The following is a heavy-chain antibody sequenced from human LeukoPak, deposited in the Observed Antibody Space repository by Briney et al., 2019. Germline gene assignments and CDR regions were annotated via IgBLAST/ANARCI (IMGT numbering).Heavy chain of an antibody. CDR3: ARGPMTVGASPFDY. CDR1: GESFSGYY. V-gene: IGHV4-34*01. CDR2: INHSGST. J-gene: IGHJ4*02. Sequence: SETLSLTCAVYGESFSGYYWSWIRQPPGKGLERIGEINHSGSTNYNPSLKSRVTISVDTSKNQFSLKLTSVTAADTAVYYCARGPMTVGASPFDYWGQGTLVTVSS. D-gene: IGHD1-26*01.